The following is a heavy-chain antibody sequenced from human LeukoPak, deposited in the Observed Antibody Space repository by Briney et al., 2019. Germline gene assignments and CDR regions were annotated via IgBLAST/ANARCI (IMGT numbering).Heavy chain of an antibody. Sequence: PSETLSLTCTVSGGSISSSSYYWGWIRQPRGKGPEWIGTIYYVGNTYYNPSLQSRFTITVDTSKHQFSLKLSSVTAADTAVYYCARSPGSRYAYDDYWGQGTLVTVSS. J-gene: IGHJ4*02. CDR2: IYYVGNT. CDR1: GGSISSSSYY. V-gene: IGHV4-39*01. D-gene: IGHD6-13*01. CDR3: ARSPGSRYAYDDY.